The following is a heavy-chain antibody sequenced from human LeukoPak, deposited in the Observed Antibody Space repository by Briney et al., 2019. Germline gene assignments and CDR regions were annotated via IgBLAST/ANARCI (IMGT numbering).Heavy chain of an antibody. CDR2: IYYSGST. V-gene: IGHV4-39*02. CDR1: GGSISSTNYY. D-gene: IGHD4-17*01. Sequence: SETLSPTCTVSGGSISSTNYYWGWIRQPPGKGLEWIGSIYYSGSTFYNPSLQSRVTISVDTSKNQFSLRLSSVSAADTAVYYCARDPPVTTGRGYYYYYMDVWGKGTTVTVSS. J-gene: IGHJ6*03. CDR3: ARDPPVTTGRGYYYYYMDV.